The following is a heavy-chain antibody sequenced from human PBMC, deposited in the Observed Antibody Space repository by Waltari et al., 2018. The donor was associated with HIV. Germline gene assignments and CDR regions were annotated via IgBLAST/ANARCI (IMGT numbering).Heavy chain of an antibody. CDR2: ISSSSSTI. Sequence: EVQLVESGGGLVQPGGSLRLSCAASVFTFSSYSMTWVRQAPGTGLEWVSYISSSSSTIYYADSVKGRFTISRDNAKNSLYLQMNSLRDEDTAVYYCARESLVYSSGWKRGMDVWGQGTTVTVSS. CDR3: ARESLVYSSGWKRGMDV. V-gene: IGHV3-48*02. D-gene: IGHD6-19*01. CDR1: VFTFSSYS. J-gene: IGHJ6*02.